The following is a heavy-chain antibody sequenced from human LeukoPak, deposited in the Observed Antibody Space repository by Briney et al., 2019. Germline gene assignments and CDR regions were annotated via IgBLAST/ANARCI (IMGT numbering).Heavy chain of an antibody. J-gene: IGHJ4*02. CDR3: ARSGDHDSSGYYWDY. D-gene: IGHD3-22*01. CDR2: ITPSGGTP. V-gene: IGHV3-23*01. CDR1: GFSFGNYA. Sequence: GGSLRLSCAASGFSFGNYAMSWVRQAPGKGLEWVSSITPSGGTPYYADSVKGRFTISKDSSKTTLYLQMDSLRAEDTALYYCARSGDHDSSGYYWDYWGQGTLVTVSS.